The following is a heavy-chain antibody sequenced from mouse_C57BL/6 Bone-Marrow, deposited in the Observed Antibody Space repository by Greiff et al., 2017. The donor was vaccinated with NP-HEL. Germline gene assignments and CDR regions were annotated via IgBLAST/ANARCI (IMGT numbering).Heavy chain of an antibody. CDR3: ARGTMVTTREYYFGY. J-gene: IGHJ2*01. D-gene: IGHD2-2*01. V-gene: IGHV1-55*01. CDR1: GYTFTSYW. CDR2: IYPGSGST. Sequence: VQLQQPGAELVKPGASVKMSCKASGYTFTSYWITWVKQRPGQGLEWIGDIYPGSGSTNYNEKFKSKATLTVDTSSSTAYMQLSSLTSEDSAVYYCARGTMVTTREYYFGYWGQGTTLTVSS.